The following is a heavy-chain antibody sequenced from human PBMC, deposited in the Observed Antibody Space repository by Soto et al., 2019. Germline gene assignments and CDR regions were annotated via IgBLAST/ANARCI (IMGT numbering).Heavy chain of an antibody. D-gene: IGHD2-2*01. J-gene: IGHJ4*02. CDR3: ARVSSPAILFDY. V-gene: IGHV4-4*02. Sequence: SETLSLTCAVSGGSIRSSNCWSFVRQPPGKGLEWIGEIYHSGSTNYNPSLKSRVTISVDKSKNQFSLKLSSVTAADTAVYYCARVSSPAILFDYWGQGTLVTVSS. CDR1: GGSIRSSNC. CDR2: IYHSGST.